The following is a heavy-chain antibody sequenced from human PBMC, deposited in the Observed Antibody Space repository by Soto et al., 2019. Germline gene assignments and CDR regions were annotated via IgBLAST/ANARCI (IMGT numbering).Heavy chain of an antibody. D-gene: IGHD3-10*01. V-gene: IGHV3-9*01. Sequence: EVQLVESGGGLVQPGRSLRLSCAASGFTFDDYAMHWVRQAPGKGLGWVSGISWNSGSIGYADSVKGRFTISRDNAKNSLYLQMNSLRAEDTALYYCAKDDQLYGSGSYYNWFDPWGQGTLVTVSS. CDR1: GFTFDDYA. J-gene: IGHJ5*02. CDR2: ISWNSGSI. CDR3: AKDDQLYGSGSYYNWFDP.